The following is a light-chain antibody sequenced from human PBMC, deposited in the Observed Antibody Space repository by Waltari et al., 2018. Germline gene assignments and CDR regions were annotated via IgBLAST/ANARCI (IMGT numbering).Light chain of an antibody. Sequence: DAVMTQSPLSLPVTLGQPASISCRSSQSLLFGDGNTYLDWFQQRPGQSPRRLIYQVSSQGAGVPDRFSGSGSGTDFTVIISRVEAEDLGVYYCMQATHWPYTFGQGTKLEIK. CDR3: MQATHWPYT. J-gene: IGKJ2*01. CDR1: QSLLFGDGNTY. CDR2: QVS. V-gene: IGKV2-30*01.